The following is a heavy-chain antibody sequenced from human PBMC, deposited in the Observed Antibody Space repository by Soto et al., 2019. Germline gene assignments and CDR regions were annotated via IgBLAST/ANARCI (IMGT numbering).Heavy chain of an antibody. CDR2: IIPIFGKT. Sequence: QVQLVQSGAEVRKPGSSVKVSCRASGDTFKNYAISWVRKAPGQGLEWMGGIIPIFGKTDYAQTFHGRVTINGDESTYTAHMELRGLRSDDTALYYCATSGYNYGPFDYWGRGLLVTVS. CDR3: ATSGYNYGPFDY. V-gene: IGHV1-69*01. J-gene: IGHJ4*01. D-gene: IGHD2-15*01. CDR1: GDTFKNYA.